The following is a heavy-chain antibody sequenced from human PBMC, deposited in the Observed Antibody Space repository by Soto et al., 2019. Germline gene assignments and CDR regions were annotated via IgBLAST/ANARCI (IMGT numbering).Heavy chain of an antibody. D-gene: IGHD3-9*01. Sequence: GGSLRLSCAASGFTFSSYAMSWVRQAPGKGLEWVSAISGSGGSTYYADSVKGRFTISRDNSKNTLYLQMNSLRAEDTAVYYCANGRVTGYYETLDYWGQGTLVTVSS. J-gene: IGHJ4*02. CDR3: ANGRVTGYYETLDY. CDR2: ISGSGGST. CDR1: GFTFSSYA. V-gene: IGHV3-23*01.